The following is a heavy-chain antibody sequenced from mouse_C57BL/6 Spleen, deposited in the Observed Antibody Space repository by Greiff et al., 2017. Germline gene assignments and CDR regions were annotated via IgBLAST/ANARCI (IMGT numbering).Heavy chain of an antibody. CDR1: GFTFSDYY. V-gene: IGHV5-16*01. CDR3: ARDWGYWYFDV. Sequence: EVKLVESEGGLVQPGSSMKLSCTASGFTFSDYYMAWVRQVPEKGLEWVANINYDGSSTYYLDSLKSRFIISRDNAKNILYLQMSSLKSEDTATYYCARDWGYWYFDVWGTGTTVTVSS. CDR2: INYDGSST. D-gene: IGHD4-1*01. J-gene: IGHJ1*03.